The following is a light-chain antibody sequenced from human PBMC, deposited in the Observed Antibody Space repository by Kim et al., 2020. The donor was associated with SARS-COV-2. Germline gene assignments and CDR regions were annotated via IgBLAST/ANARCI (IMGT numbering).Light chain of an antibody. J-gene: IGLJ2*01. CDR3: GTWDSNLSSGV. CDR2: DNN. Sequence: GQKVTISCSGSSSNIGNNFVSWYQQLPGTALKLLIYDNNKRPSGIPDRFSGSKSGTSATLGITGLQTGDEADYYCGTWDSNLSSGVFGGGTQLTVL. CDR1: SSNIGNNF. V-gene: IGLV1-51*01.